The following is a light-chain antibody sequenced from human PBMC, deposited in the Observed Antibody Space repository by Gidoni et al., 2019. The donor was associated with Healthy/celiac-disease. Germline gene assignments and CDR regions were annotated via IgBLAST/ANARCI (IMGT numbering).Light chain of an antibody. V-gene: IGLV1-44*01. CDR1: RSTIGSNT. CDR3: AAWDDSLNGHVV. CDR2: SNN. J-gene: IGLJ2*01. Sequence: QSVLTQPPSASGTPGQRVTIPCSGSRSTIGSNTVNWYQQLPGTAPKLLIYSNNQRPSGVPDRFSGSKSGTSASLAISGLQSEDEADYYCAAWDDSLNGHVVFGGGTKLTVL.